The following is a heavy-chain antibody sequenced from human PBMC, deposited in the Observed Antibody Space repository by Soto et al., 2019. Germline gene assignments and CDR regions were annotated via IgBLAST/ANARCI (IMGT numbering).Heavy chain of an antibody. CDR2: IDPSDSYT. J-gene: IGHJ4*02. D-gene: IGHD3-22*01. Sequence: EVQLVQSGAEVKKPAESLRISCKGSGYSFTNYWISWVRQMPGKGLEWMGRIDPSDSYTNYSPSFQGHVTISADKSISTAYLQWSSLKASDTAMYYCARHPPPGDSSGYWSLRSFDYWGQGTLVTVSS. CDR1: GYSFTNYW. V-gene: IGHV5-10-1*03. CDR3: ARHPPPGDSSGYWSLRSFDY.